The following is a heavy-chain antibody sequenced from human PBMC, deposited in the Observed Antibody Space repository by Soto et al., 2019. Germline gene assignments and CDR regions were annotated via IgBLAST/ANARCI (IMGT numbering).Heavy chain of an antibody. CDR1: GYTLLDFY. Sequence: QVQLVQSGTEVKKPGASVKVSCKASGYTLLDFYIHWVRQAPGQGLEWMGFINPSGGGTTYAQQFQGRLTMTRDTSTSTVYMELISLRSEDTAMYYCARDKPFSAGYWGQGTLVT. J-gene: IGHJ4*02. CDR3: ARDKPFSAGY. CDR2: INPSGGGT. D-gene: IGHD3-3*02. V-gene: IGHV1-46*01.